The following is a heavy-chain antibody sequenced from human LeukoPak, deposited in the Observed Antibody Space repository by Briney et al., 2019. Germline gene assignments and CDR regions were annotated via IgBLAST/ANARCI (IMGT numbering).Heavy chain of an antibody. D-gene: IGHD5-12*01. CDR2: FYWDDDK. CDR1: GFSLTPHGVG. CDR3: VHRRRYAGYDLY. V-gene: IGHV2-5*02. J-gene: IGHJ4*02. Sequence: SGPTLIHPTPALTLTFTFSGFSLTPHGVGEGRIRHPPVRPQGRSALFYWDDDKRYSPSLKSRLTITKDTSRNQVVLTMTSMDPVDTATYYCVHRRRYAGYDLYWGQGTLVTVAS.